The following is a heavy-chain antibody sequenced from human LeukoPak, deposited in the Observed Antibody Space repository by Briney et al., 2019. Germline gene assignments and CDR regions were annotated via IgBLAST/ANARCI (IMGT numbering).Heavy chain of an antibody. CDR2: IYYSGST. J-gene: IGHJ4*02. D-gene: IGHD3-3*01. CDR3: AGGENDFWSGSLGY. V-gene: IGHV4-39*07. CDR1: GGSISSSSYY. Sequence: PSETLSLTCTVSGGSISSSSYYWGWIRQPPGKGLEWIGSIYYSGSTYYNPSLKSRVTISIDTSKNQFSLKLSSVTAADTAVYYCAGGENDFWSGSLGYWGQGTLVTVSS.